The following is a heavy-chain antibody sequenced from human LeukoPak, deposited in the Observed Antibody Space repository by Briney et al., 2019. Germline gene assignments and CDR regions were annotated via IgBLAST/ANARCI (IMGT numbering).Heavy chain of an antibody. Sequence: KPSETLPLTCTVSGGSISRYYWSWLRQPARKELAWIGRIYTSGTTNYNPSLKSRVAMSVDTSKHQFSLKLSSVTAADTAVYYCARGGIYCSSTSCHGYFDYWGQGTLVTVSS. D-gene: IGHD2-2*01. V-gene: IGHV4-4*07. CDR1: GGSISRYY. J-gene: IGHJ4*02. CDR3: ARGGIYCSSTSCHGYFDY. CDR2: IYTSGTT.